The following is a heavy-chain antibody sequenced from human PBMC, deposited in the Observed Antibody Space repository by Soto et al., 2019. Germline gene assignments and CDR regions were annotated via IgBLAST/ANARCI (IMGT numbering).Heavy chain of an antibody. J-gene: IGHJ2*01. Sequence: QVQLVQSGAEVKKPGASVKVSCKASGYTFTSYDINWVRQATGQGLEWMGWMNPNSGNIGYAQKFQGRVTMTRNTSISTAYMELSSLRSEDTAVYYCARGRGYCGGDCYSPYFDLWGRGTLVTVSS. V-gene: IGHV1-8*01. D-gene: IGHD2-21*02. CDR1: GYTFTSYD. CDR3: ARGRGYCGGDCYSPYFDL. CDR2: MNPNSGNI.